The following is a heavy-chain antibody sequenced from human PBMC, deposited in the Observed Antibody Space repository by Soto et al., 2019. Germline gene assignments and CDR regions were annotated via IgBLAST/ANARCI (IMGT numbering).Heavy chain of an antibody. CDR2: ISYDGSNK. V-gene: IGHV3-30*18. CDR1: GFTFSSYG. CDR3: AKSQYDFWSGYHLRLQYGMDV. Sequence: PGGSLRLSCAASGFTFSSYGMHWVRQAPGKGLEWVAVISYDGSNKYYADSVKGRFTISRDNSKNTLYLQMNSLRAEDTAVYYCAKSQYDFWSGYHLRLQYGMDVWGQGTTVTVSS. J-gene: IGHJ6*02. D-gene: IGHD3-3*01.